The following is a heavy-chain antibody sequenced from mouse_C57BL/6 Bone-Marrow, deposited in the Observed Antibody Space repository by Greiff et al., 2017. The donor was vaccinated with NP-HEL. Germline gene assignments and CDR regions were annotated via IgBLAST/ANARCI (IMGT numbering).Heavy chain of an antibody. Sequence: EVKVEESGPGLVKPSQSLSLTCSVTGYSITSGYYWNWIRQFPGNKLEWMGYISYDGSNNYNPSLKNRISITRDTSKNQFFLKLNSVTTEDTATYYCARVWYFDVWGTGTTVTVSS. V-gene: IGHV3-6*01. CDR1: GYSITSGYY. CDR3: ARVWYFDV. J-gene: IGHJ1*03. CDR2: ISYDGSN.